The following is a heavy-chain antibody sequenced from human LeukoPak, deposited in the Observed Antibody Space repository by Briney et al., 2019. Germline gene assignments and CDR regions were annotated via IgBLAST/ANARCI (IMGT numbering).Heavy chain of an antibody. V-gene: IGHV4-59*01. J-gene: IGHJ5*02. CDR2: IYYTGRT. CDR1: CRSISYYY. Sequence: SETLSLTCTVSCRSISYYYWTWVRQSPGKGLEWIGQIYYTGRTYYNPSLERRVTISLDTSRIQFSLIMTSVPAAATAMYYCARGGTYNDILSFDPWGQGTLVSVSS. D-gene: IGHD3-9*01. CDR3: ARGGTYNDILSFDP.